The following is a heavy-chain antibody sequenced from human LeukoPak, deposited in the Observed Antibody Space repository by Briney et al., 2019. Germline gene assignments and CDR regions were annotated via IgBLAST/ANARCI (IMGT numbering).Heavy chain of an antibody. CDR3: VRDGDSSSWNFDY. V-gene: IGHV3-9*01. CDR2: ISWNSGSK. J-gene: IGHJ4*02. Sequence: GGSLRLSCAASGFTFDDYAMHWVRQAPGKGLEWVSGISWNSGSKGYADSVKGRFAISRDDSKNTVDLEMNNLRVEDTAVYYCVRDGDSSSWNFDYWGQGGLVTVSS. CDR1: GFTFDDYA. D-gene: IGHD6-13*01.